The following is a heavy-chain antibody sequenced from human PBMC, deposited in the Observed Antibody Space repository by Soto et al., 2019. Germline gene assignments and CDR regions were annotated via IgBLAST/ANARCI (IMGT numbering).Heavy chain of an antibody. J-gene: IGHJ6*02. V-gene: IGHV1-69*18. CDR3: ARCPPPPDTADQDAVGV. CDR2: IVPSVDTT. CDR1: GGTFSRSG. Sequence: QVQLVQSGTEVKKPGASVKVSCKASGGTFSRSGFHSVRQAPGQGLEWMGMIVPSVDTTNYAQKFQARVTISADQFTSTVYMELRSRRSEDTAVYDCARCPPPPDTADQDAVGVWGQGTRVIVPS. D-gene: IGHD5-18*01.